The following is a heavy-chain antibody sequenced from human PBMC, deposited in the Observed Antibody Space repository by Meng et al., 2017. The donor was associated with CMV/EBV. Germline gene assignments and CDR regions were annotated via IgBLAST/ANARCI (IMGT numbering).Heavy chain of an antibody. V-gene: IGHV4-30-4*08. D-gene: IGHD6-13*01. J-gene: IGHJ4*02. CDR2: IYYSGST. Sequence: QVRLQQSCPRLVKPSQHPPITVTVSGGSIRSGDYSWSWIRQPPGKGLEWIGYIYYSGSTYYNPSLKSRVTISVDTSKNQFSLKLSSVTAADTAVYYCARAQYSSSCDYWGQGTLVTVSS. CDR1: GGSIRSGDYS. CDR3: ARAQYSSSCDY.